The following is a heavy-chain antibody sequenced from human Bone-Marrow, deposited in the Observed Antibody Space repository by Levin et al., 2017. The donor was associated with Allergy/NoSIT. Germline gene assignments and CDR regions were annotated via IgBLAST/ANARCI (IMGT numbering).Heavy chain of an antibody. J-gene: IGHJ6*03. Sequence: SETLSLTCTVSHDSIRSYYWSWVRQPPGKGLEWIGYVYHSGSTNQNPSLKSRATISLDTSKNQFSLKLTSVTAADTALYYCARGRFSGYPYYYMDVWGKGTTVTVSS. CDR2: VYHSGST. CDR1: HDSIRSYY. CDR3: ARGRFSGYPYYYMDV. V-gene: IGHV4-59*01. D-gene: IGHD5-12*01.